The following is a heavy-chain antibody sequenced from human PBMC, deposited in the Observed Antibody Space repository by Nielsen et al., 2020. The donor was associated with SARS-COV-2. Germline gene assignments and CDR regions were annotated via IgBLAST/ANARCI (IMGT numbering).Heavy chain of an antibody. D-gene: IGHD3-22*01. CDR3: ARVRDSGYYSFFDH. J-gene: IGHJ4*02. CDR1: GGSVSSNDW. Sequence: SETLSLTCAVSGGSVSSNDWWTWVRQSPGKGLEWIGEVSHSGSTNYNPSLKSRVTLSMDTSKNHFSLHLTSVTAADTAIYYCARVRDSGYYSFFDHWGLGTLVTVSS. V-gene: IGHV4-4*02. CDR2: VSHSGST.